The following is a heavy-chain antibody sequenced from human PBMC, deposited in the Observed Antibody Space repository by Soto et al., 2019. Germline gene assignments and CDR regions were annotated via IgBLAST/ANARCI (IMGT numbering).Heavy chain of an antibody. Sequence: GGSLRLSCAASGFTFRSFTMNWFRQAPGKGLEWVSTISSNSAYIYYTDALRGRFTISRDNAKNSLHLQMNSLRAEDTAVYYCTRDASRDSSARGWFDPWGPGTLVTVSS. D-gene: IGHD6-13*01. CDR1: GFTFRSFT. CDR2: ISSNSAYI. J-gene: IGHJ5*02. CDR3: TRDASRDSSARGWFDP. V-gene: IGHV3-21*01.